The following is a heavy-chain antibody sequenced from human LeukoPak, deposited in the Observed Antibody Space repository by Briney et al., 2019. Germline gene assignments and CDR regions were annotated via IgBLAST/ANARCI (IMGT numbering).Heavy chain of an antibody. CDR3: AKHFGYCSDTSCPYKFYYGMDV. CDR2: ISGSGDST. Sequence: GGSLRLSCAVSGFTFSNYAMSWVRQAPGKGLEWVSTISGSGDSTFYAGSVKGRFTISRDNSKNMLYLQMNSLRTEDTAIYYRAKHFGYCSDTSCPYKFYYGMDVWGQGTTVAVSS. CDR1: GFTFSNYA. V-gene: IGHV3-23*01. J-gene: IGHJ6*02. D-gene: IGHD2-2*01.